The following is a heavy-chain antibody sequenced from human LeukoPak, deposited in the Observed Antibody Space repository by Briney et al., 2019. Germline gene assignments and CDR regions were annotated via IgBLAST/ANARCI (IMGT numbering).Heavy chain of an antibody. CDR1: TFTFSSYW. V-gene: IGHV3-7*01. Sequence: GGSLRLSCAASTFTFSSYWMSWVRQAPGKGLEWVANIKQDGSEKYYVDSAKGRFTISRDNAKNSLYLQMNSLRAEDTAVYYCARGAGLGTISGGYFDYWGQGTLVTVSS. CDR2: IKQDGSEK. J-gene: IGHJ4*02. D-gene: IGHD3-10*01. CDR3: ARGAGLGTISGGYFDY.